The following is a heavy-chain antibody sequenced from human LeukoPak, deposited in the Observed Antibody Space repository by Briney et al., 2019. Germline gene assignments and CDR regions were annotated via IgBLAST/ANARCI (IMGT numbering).Heavy chain of an antibody. D-gene: IGHD1-26*01. Sequence: GGSLRLSCAASGFTVSSNYMSWVRQAPGKGLEWVSVIYSGGSTYYADSVKGRFTISRDNSKNTLYLQMNSLRAEDTAVYYCARDPGMRDSPDAFDIWGQGTKVTVSS. J-gene: IGHJ3*02. CDR2: IYSGGST. CDR3: ARDPGMRDSPDAFDI. V-gene: IGHV3-66*02. CDR1: GFTVSSNY.